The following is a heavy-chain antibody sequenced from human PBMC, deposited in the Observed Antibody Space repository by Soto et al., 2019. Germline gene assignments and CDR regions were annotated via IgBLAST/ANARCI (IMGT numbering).Heavy chain of an antibody. J-gene: IGHJ5*02. V-gene: IGHV2-5*02. CDR1: GFSLSTSEVG. D-gene: IGHD6-19*01. CDR3: AHAPGIAVTTNWFDP. CDR2: IDWDDDK. Sequence: QITLKESGPTLVKPTQTLTLTCTFSGFSLSTSEVGVDWIRQPPGKALQWLALIDWDDDKRYSPSLKSRLTITKDTSKNQVVLTMTNMDPVDTATYYCAHAPGIAVTTNWFDPWGQGILVSVSS.